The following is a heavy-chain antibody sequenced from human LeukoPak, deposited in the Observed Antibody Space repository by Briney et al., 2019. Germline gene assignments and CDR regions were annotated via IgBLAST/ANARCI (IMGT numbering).Heavy chain of an antibody. D-gene: IGHD3-10*01. CDR1: GFTFSSYT. CDR3: ATDRLTIIRGVLRGSYYGMDV. CDR2: ISISSSYI. Sequence: GGSLRLSCSASGFTFSSYTLNWVRQAPGEGLEWVSSISISSSYIYYADSVRGRFTIPRDNAKNAVYLQMNRLRAEDTAVYYCATDRLTIIRGVLRGSYYGMDVWGQGTTVTVSS. J-gene: IGHJ6*02. V-gene: IGHV3-21*06.